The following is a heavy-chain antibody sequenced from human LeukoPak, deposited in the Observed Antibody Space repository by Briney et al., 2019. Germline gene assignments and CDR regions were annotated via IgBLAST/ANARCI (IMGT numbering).Heavy chain of an antibody. CDR1: GGSISNYY. CDR2: IYYSRST. V-gene: IGHV4-59*01. CDR3: ARADYYDSSGAIDY. J-gene: IGHJ4*02. Sequence: SETLSLTCTVSGGSISNYYWSWIRQPPGKGLEWIGYIYYSRSTNYNPSLKSRVTISVDTSKNQFSLKLSSVTAADTAVYYCARADYYDSSGAIDYWGQGTLVSVSS. D-gene: IGHD3-22*01.